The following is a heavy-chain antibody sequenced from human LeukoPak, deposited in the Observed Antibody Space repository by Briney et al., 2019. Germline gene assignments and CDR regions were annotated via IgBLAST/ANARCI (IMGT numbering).Heavy chain of an antibody. CDR2: ISYDGRKK. V-gene: IGHV3-30*18. J-gene: IGHJ4*02. CDR1: GFTVSSNY. Sequence: GGSLRLSCAASGFTVSSNYMSWVRQAPGKGLEWLAVISYDGRKKYYADSVKGRFTISRDNSKNTLSLQMNSLRAEDTGVYYCAKPLVGAPYYLDFWGQGTRVTVSS. CDR3: AKPLVGAPYYLDF. D-gene: IGHD1-26*01.